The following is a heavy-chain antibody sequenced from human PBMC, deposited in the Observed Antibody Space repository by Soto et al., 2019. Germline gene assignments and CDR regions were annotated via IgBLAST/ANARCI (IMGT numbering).Heavy chain of an antibody. CDR1: GGTFSSYA. CDR3: AREARLGYSYGPGHDAFDI. CDR2: IIPIFGTA. V-gene: IGHV1-69*13. J-gene: IGHJ3*02. Sequence: EASLKVSCKASGGTFSSYAISWVRQAPGQGLEWMGGIIPIFGTANYAQKFQGRVTITADESTSTAYMELSSLRSEDTAVYYCAREARLGYSYGPGHDAFDIWGQGXMVTV. D-gene: IGHD5-18*01.